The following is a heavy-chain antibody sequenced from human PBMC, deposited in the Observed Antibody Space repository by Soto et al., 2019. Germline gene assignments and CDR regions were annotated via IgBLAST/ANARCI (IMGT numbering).Heavy chain of an antibody. Sequence: SETLSLTCTVSGASIRSTYWSWLRQSPGKGLEWIGYIYYSGTTNYNPSLKSRVTMSVDTSKNQFSLKLSSVTAADTAVYYCARDTVYYYDRSGYFYFDYWGQGTLVTVSS. J-gene: IGHJ4*02. D-gene: IGHD3-22*01. CDR3: ARDTVYYYDRSGYFYFDY. CDR2: IYYSGTT. V-gene: IGHV4-59*12. CDR1: GASIRSTY.